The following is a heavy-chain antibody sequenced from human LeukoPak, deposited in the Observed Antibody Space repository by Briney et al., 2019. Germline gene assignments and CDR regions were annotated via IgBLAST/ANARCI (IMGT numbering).Heavy chain of an antibody. V-gene: IGHV4-59*08. CDR1: GGSISSYY. J-gene: IGHJ1*01. D-gene: IGHD7-27*01. Sequence: SETLSLTCTVSGGSISSYYWSWIRQPPGKGLEWIGYIYYSGSTNYNPSLKSRVTISVDTSKNQFSLKLSSVTAADTAVYYCATLPGSAEGEYFQHWGQGTLVTVSS. CDR3: ATLPGSAEGEYFQH. CDR2: IYYSGST.